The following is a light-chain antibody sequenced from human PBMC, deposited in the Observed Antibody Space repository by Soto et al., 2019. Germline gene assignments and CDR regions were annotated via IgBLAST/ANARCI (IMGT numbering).Light chain of an antibody. J-gene: IGKJ1*01. CDR3: QQYGSSPRT. CDR2: GAS. V-gene: IGKV3-20*01. CDR1: QSVSSNY. Sequence: EIVMTQSPATLSVSPGERATLSCRASQSVSSNYLAWYQQKPGQAPRLLIYGASSRATGIPDRFSGSGSATDFTLIISRLEPEDFAVYYCQQYGSSPRTFGQGTKVDIK.